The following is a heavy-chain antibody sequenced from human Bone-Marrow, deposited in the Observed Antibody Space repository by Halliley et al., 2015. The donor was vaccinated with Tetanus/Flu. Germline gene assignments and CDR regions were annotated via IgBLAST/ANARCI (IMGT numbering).Heavy chain of an antibody. D-gene: IGHD5-12*01. J-gene: IGHJ3*02. CDR1: GGSFSGYY. CDR2: INHSGYN. Sequence: TLSLTCAVYGGSFSGYYWSWIRQPPGKGLEWIGEINHSGYNNAKPSLKSRVTISVDTSKNQFSLKLSSVTAADTAVYYCARIRDGYNACSAFKIWGQGTLVTVPS. V-gene: IGHV4-34*01. CDR3: ARIRDGYNACSAFKI.